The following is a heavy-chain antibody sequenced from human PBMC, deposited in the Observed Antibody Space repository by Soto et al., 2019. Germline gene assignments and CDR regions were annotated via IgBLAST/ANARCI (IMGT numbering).Heavy chain of an antibody. D-gene: IGHD4-17*01. V-gene: IGHV3-23*01. CDR2: ISGGGDKT. CDR3: ARSSVRFRNTVTTNS. CDR1: EFIFSNYA. Sequence: EVQLLESGGGLIQPGGSLRISCTASEFIFSNYAMNWVRQAPGKGLEWISGISGGGDKTFYADSVKGRFTISRDNSMNTVYLQMNSLRAADTAVYYCARSSVRFRNTVTTNSWGQGTLVTVSS. J-gene: IGHJ4*02.